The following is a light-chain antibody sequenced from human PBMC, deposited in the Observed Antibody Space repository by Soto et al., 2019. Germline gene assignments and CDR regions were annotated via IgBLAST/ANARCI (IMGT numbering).Light chain of an antibody. CDR2: GVH. CDR1: SNDIGSYDY. CDR3: TAFSANRVYL. Sequence: QSALTQPISVSLSPGQSITISCTGNSNDIGSYDYGCWYQQHPGKAPRLLIHGVHNRSPGISGRFSASKSGLTASLTISGLQAEDEADYYCTAFSANRVYLFGPGTKVTVL. V-gene: IGLV2-14*01. J-gene: IGLJ1*01.